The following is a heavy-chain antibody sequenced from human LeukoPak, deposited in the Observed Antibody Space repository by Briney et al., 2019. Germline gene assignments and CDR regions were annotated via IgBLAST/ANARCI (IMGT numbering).Heavy chain of an antibody. CDR3: ARWAVRYCSSTSCSVGAFDI. Sequence: SETLSLTCTVSGGSISSGGYYWSWIRQPPGKGLEWIGYIYHSGSTYCNPSLKSRVTISVDRSKNQFSLKLSSVTAADTAVYYCARWAVRYCSSTSCSVGAFDIWGQGTMVTVSS. V-gene: IGHV4-30-2*01. J-gene: IGHJ3*02. D-gene: IGHD2-2*01. CDR1: GGSISSGGYY. CDR2: IYHSGST.